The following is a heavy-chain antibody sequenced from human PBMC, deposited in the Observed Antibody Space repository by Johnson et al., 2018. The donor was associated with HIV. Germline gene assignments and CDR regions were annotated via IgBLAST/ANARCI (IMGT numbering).Heavy chain of an antibody. D-gene: IGHD2-21*02. CDR3: AKVRCGGDCLDAFDI. CDR1: GFTFSSYA. V-gene: IGHV3-23*04. Sequence: EQLVESGGGLVQRGGSLRLSCIASGFTFSSYAMSWVRQAPGKGLEWVSAISGSAGITYYADSVEGRFTISRDHSRNTLYLQMNSLRTEDTAVYYCAKVRCGGDCLDAFDIWGQGTMVTVSS. CDR2: ISGSAGIT. J-gene: IGHJ3*02.